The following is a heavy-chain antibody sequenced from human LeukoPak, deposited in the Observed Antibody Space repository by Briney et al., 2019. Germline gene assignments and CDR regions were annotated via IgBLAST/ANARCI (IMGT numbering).Heavy chain of an antibody. Sequence: PSQTLSLTCTVSGGSISSGSYYWSWIRQPAGKGLEWIGRIYTSGSTNYNPSLKSRVTISVDTSKNQFSLKLNSVTAADTAVYYCARHRSGSSWFAPWGQGTLVTVSS. D-gene: IGHD6-19*01. CDR2: IYTSGST. CDR1: GGSISSGSYY. V-gene: IGHV4-61*02. J-gene: IGHJ5*02. CDR3: ARHRSGSSWFAP.